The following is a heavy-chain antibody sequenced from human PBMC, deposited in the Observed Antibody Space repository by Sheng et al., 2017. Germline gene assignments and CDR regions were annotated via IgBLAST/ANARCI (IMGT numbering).Heavy chain of an antibody. Sequence: QVQLVQSGAEVKKPGASVKVSCKASGYTFTSYDINWVRQATGQGLEWMGWMNPNSGNTGYAQKFQGRVTMTGNTSISTAYMELSSLRSEDTAVYYCARSVGPHYYYYYGMDVWAEGTDGHRLL. CDR2: MNPNSGNT. D-gene: IGHD1-26*01. J-gene: IGHJ6*04. CDR1: GYTFTSYD. CDR3: ARSVGPHYYYYYGMDV. V-gene: IGHV1-8*01.